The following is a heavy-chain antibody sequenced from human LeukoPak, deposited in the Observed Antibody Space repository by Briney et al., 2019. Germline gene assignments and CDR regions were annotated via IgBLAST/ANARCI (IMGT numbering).Heavy chain of an antibody. J-gene: IGHJ6*03. CDR3: VVAYYYYYMDV. Sequence: ASVKVSCKASGYTFTGYYMHWVRQAPGQGLEWMGWINPNSGGTNYAEKFQGRVTMTGDTSISTAYMELSKLRSDDTAVYYCVVAYYYYYMDVWGKGTTVTVSS. V-gene: IGHV1-2*02. CDR2: INPNSGGT. D-gene: IGHD2-15*01. CDR1: GYTFTGYY.